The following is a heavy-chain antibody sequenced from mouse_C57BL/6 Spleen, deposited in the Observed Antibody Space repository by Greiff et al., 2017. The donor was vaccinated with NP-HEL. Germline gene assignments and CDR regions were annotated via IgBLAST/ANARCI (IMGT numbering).Heavy chain of an antibody. J-gene: IGHJ4*01. V-gene: IGHV5-4*03. CDR2: ISDGGSYT. CDR1: GFTFSSYA. CDR3: ARRGDGYYRGYAMDY. D-gene: IGHD2-3*01. Sequence: EVKLVESGGGLVKPGGSLKLSCAASGFTFSSYAMSWVRQTPEKRLEWVATISDGGSYTYYPDNVKGRFTISRDNAKNNLYLQMSHLKSEDTAMYYCARRGDGYYRGYAMDYWGQGTSVTVSS.